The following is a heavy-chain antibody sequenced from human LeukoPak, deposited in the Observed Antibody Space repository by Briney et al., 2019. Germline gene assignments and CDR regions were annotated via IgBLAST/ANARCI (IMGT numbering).Heavy chain of an antibody. Sequence: SQTLSLTFAISVDSVSSNRAAWIWLRQSTSRGLEWLGSTYYMSKWYNDYTVSVKSRITIKRDTSKNQVSLQLNSLTPEDTAVYYCARDVAAAVTYGAFDYWGQGTLVTVSS. V-gene: IGHV6-1*01. CDR1: VDSVSSNRAA. D-gene: IGHD6-13*01. CDR2: TYYMSKWYN. CDR3: ARDVAAAVTYGAFDY. J-gene: IGHJ4*02.